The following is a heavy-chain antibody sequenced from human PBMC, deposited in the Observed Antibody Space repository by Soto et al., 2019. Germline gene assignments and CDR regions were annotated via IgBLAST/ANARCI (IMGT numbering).Heavy chain of an antibody. CDR1: GFTFSSYS. V-gene: IGHV3-21*01. CDR2: ISSSSSYI. CDR3: ARDPTRGIDYYDSSGYQNWFDP. Sequence: GGSLRLSCAASGFTFSSYSMNWVRQAPGKGLEWVSSISSSSSYIYYADSVKGRFTISRDNAKNSLYLQMNSLRAEDTAVYYCARDPTRGIDYYDSSGYQNWFDPWGKGPLVTVSS. D-gene: IGHD3-22*01. J-gene: IGHJ5*02.